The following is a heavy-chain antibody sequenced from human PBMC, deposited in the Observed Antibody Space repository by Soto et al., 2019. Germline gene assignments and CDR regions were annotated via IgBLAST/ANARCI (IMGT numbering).Heavy chain of an antibody. V-gene: IGHV4-61*01. Sequence: PSETLSLTSTVSGASISTGSYYWAWIRQPPGKGLEWIGYIYYSGNTNYNPSLKSRVTISVDTSKNQFSLNLSSVTAADTAVYYCARRYGGNFDYWGQGTLVTVSS. D-gene: IGHD1-26*01. J-gene: IGHJ4*02. CDR1: GASISTGSYY. CDR2: IYYSGNT. CDR3: ARRYGGNFDY.